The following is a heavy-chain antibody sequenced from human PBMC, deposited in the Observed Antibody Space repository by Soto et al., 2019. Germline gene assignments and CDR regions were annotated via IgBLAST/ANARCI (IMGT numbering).Heavy chain of an antibody. V-gene: IGHV1-2*02. J-gene: IGHJ6*02. CDR2: INPNSGGT. D-gene: IGHD3-9*01. Sequence: GASVKVSCKASGYTFTGYYMHWVRQAPGQGLEWMGWINPNSGGTNYAQKFQGRVTMTRDTSISTAYMELSRLRSDDTAVYYCARDNYXILTGYYNSYYYYGMDVWGQGTTVTVSS. CDR1: GYTFTGYY. CDR3: ARDNYXILTGYYNSYYYYGMDV.